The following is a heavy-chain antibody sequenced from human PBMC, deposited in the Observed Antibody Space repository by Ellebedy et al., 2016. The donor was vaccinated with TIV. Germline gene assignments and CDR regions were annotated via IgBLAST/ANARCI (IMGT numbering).Heavy chain of an antibody. CDR1: GDSISSSVYY. J-gene: IGHJ5*02. V-gene: IGHV4-39*01. Sequence: MPGGSLRLSCTVSGDSISSSVYYRGWIRPPPGKGLEWIGSFSQSGSTYYNPSLTSRVTISVDTSKNQFSLKLSSVTAADTAIFYCARHSTVTTIGTWGQGALVTVSS. D-gene: IGHD4-17*01. CDR2: FSQSGST. CDR3: ARHSTVTTIGT.